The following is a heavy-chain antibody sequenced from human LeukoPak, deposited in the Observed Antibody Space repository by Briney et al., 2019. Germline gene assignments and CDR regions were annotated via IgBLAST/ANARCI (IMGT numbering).Heavy chain of an antibody. D-gene: IGHD6-13*01. Sequence: SETLSLTCSVSRYSIGSGYYWAWIRQPPGKGLEWIGSIYHGGSAYYNASLKSRVTILVDTSKNQFSLKLSAVTAADTAVYYCARGSWYGGRFDYWGQGTLVTVSS. CDR3: ARGSWYGGRFDY. V-gene: IGHV4-38-2*02. CDR2: IYHGGSA. J-gene: IGHJ4*02. CDR1: RYSIGSGYY.